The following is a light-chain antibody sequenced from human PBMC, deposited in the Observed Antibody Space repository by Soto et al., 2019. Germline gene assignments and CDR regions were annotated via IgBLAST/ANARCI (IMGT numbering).Light chain of an antibody. Sequence: QSALTQPRSVSGSPGQSVTISCTGTSSDVGGYNYVSWYQQHPGKAPKLMIYDVSKRPSGVPDRFSGSKSGNKASLTISGLQAEAEADYYCCSYAGSYYVFGTGTNLTVL. CDR3: CSYAGSYYV. V-gene: IGLV2-11*01. CDR1: SSDVGGYNY. J-gene: IGLJ1*01. CDR2: DVS.